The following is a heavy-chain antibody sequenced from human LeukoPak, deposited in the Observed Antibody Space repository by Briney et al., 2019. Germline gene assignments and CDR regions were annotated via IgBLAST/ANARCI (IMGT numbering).Heavy chain of an antibody. CDR2: LPYDGSYN. D-gene: IGHD2-15*01. Sequence: GGSLRLSCLVSGVSLSSYGMHWVRQAPGKGLEWLAWLPYDGSYNLTAASLKDRFAISKDISTNTLYLDMDSLTAEDTAVYYCAAAGLGVAHWIDSWGQGTLVTVSS. CDR1: GVSLSSYG. V-gene: IGHV3-30*02. CDR3: AAAGLGVAHWIDS. J-gene: IGHJ5*01.